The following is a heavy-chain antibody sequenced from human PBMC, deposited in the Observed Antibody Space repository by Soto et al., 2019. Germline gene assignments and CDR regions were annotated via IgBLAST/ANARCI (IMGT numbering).Heavy chain of an antibody. CDR1: GGSLSSYY. CDR2: VYFSGNT. CDR3: GSVRPSGYVLS. V-gene: IGHV4-59*01. Sequence: PSETLSLTFTVSGGSLSSYYWTWIRQSPGKGLEWIGYVYFSGNTNYNPSLKSRVTISIDTSKNQFALRLASVTAADTAFYYCGSVRPSGYVLSWGQGTLVT. J-gene: IGHJ5*02. D-gene: IGHD6-25*01.